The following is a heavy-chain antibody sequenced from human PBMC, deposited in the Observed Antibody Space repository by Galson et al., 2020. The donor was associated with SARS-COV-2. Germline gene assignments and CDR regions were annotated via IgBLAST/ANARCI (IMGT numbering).Heavy chain of an antibody. V-gene: IGHV1-2*02. CDR3: ARDRKSAPDDFDY. Sequence: ASVKVSCQASGYSFTGYYIHWVRQAPGEGLEWMGWVNPNTGDTKYTEKFQGRVTMTRDTSISTAYMELTRLTSDDTAVYYCARDRKSAPDDFDYWGQGTLFTVSS. CDR2: VNPNTGDT. J-gene: IGHJ4*02. CDR1: GYSFTGYY. D-gene: IGHD6-13*01.